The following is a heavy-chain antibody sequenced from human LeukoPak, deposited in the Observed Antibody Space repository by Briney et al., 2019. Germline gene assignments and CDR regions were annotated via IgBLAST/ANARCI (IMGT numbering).Heavy chain of an antibody. CDR1: GYTFIVHY. J-gene: IGHJ4*02. CDR2: VNPSSGVT. Sequence: ASVKVSCKASGYTFIVHYIHWVRQAPGQGLEWMGWVNPSSGVTNYAQTFQGRVTLTTDTSINTASMELRSLRPDDTAVYYCARTSTGKPDFWGQGTLVTVSS. V-gene: IGHV1-2*02. D-gene: IGHD1-14*01. CDR3: ARTSTGKPDF.